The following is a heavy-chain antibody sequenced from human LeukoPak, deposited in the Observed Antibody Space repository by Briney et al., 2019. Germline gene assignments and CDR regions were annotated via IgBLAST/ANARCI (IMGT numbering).Heavy chain of an antibody. V-gene: IGHV1-8*03. D-gene: IGHD3-10*01. Sequence: GASVKVSCKASGYTFTSYDINWVRQATGQGLEWMGWMNPNSGNTSYAQKFQGRVTITRNTSISTAYMELSSLRSEDTAVYYCARAKLWFGELLSDWGQGTLVTVSS. CDR1: GYTFTSYD. J-gene: IGHJ4*02. CDR3: ARAKLWFGELLSD. CDR2: MNPNSGNT.